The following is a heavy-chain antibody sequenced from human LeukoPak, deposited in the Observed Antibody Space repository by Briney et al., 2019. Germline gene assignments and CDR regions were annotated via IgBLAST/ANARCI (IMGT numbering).Heavy chain of an antibody. CDR3: AKDYSGSYYYFDY. V-gene: IGHV3-23*01. Sequence: PGGSLRLSCAASGFTFSIFAMSWVRQAPGRGLEWVSTISGGGGSTFYADSVRGRLTISRDNSKNTLYLQVNSLRAEDTAVYYCAKDYSGSYYYFDYWGQGTLVTVSS. CDR1: GFTFSIFA. D-gene: IGHD1-26*01. CDR2: ISGGGGST. J-gene: IGHJ4*02.